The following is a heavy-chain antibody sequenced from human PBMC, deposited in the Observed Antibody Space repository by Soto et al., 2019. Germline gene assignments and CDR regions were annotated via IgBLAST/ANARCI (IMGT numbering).Heavy chain of an antibody. CDR3: ARAMTSVGAAAKGDF. CDR2: INSDGSIT. Sequence: GGSMSLSCAASGLTFNTHGMRWVRPAPGKGLVWVSRINSDGSITDYADSVKGRFSISRDNPRNTLYLQMNSLSPEDTAVYYCARAMTSVGAAAKGDFWGQGTRVTVS. V-gene: IGHV3-74*01. D-gene: IGHD1-26*01. J-gene: IGHJ4*02. CDR1: GLTFNTHG.